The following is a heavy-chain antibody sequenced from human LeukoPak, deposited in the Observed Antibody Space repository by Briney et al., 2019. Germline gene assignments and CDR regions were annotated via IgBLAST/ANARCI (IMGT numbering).Heavy chain of an antibody. J-gene: IGHJ4*02. D-gene: IGHD5-18*01. V-gene: IGHV3-7*01. CDR3: ARDREERWMQLPGEY. Sequence: GGSLRLSCAASGFTFSSYWMSWVRQAPGKGLEWVAIMKEDGSEKYNVDSVKGRFTIFRENAKNSLFLQMNSLRAEDTAVYYCARDREERWMQLPGEYWGQGTVVTVSS. CDR2: MKEDGSEK. CDR1: GFTFSSYW.